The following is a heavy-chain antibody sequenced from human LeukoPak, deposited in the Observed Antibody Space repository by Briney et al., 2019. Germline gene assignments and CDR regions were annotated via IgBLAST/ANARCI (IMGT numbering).Heavy chain of an antibody. CDR3: AKGSTRYSYGRDVFDI. D-gene: IGHD5-18*01. CDR1: GFTFYDYA. J-gene: IGHJ3*02. V-gene: IGHV3-9*03. CDR2: ISWNSGSI. Sequence: GRSVRLSCAAAGFTFYDYAMNWVRQAPGKDLVGVSGISWNSGSIVYEDSVKGRFTVSRDNAKNSLYLQMHSPRDDDMSFYACAKGSTRYSYGRDVFDIWGQGSIVTVSP.